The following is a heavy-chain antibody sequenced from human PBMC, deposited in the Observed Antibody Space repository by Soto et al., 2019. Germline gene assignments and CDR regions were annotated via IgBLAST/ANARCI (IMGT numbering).Heavy chain of an antibody. Sequence: PGGSLRLSCAASGFTFSSYGMHWVRQAPGKGLEWVAVISYDGSNKYYADSVKGRFTISRDNSKNTLYLQMNSLRAEDTAVYYCAKDQGTPYYYYGMDVWGQGTTITVSS. CDR2: ISYDGSNK. J-gene: IGHJ6*02. CDR1: GFTFSSYG. D-gene: IGHD1-1*01. V-gene: IGHV3-30*18. CDR3: AKDQGTPYYYYGMDV.